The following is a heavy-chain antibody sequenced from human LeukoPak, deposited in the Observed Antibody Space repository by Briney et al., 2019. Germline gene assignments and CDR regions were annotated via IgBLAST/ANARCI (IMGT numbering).Heavy chain of an antibody. Sequence: PGASVKVSCKASGDIFNSYSISWVRQAPGQGLEWMGGIILIFGSANYAQKFQGRVTITTDQSTSTAYMELSSLSSEDTAVYYCARVGRSRGSLPNSYYYMDVWGKGTTVTVSS. D-gene: IGHD1-26*01. V-gene: IGHV1-69*05. CDR1: GDIFNSYS. J-gene: IGHJ6*03. CDR3: ARVGRSRGSLPNSYYYMDV. CDR2: IILIFGSA.